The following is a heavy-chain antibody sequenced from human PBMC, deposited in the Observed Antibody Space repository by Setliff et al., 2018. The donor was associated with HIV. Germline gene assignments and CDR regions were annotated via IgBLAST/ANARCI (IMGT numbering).Heavy chain of an antibody. Sequence: ASVKVSCKASGYNFISYHLHWLRQAPGQGLEWMGIINANGGGTSYAQKFQGRVTITRDTSTNTVYMEMSGLRSEDTAVFYCARVAVPGLAYFPHWGRGTLVTVSS. D-gene: IGHD6-19*01. CDR1: GYNFISYH. CDR3: ARVAVPGLAYFPH. V-gene: IGHV1-46*01. CDR2: INANGGGT. J-gene: IGHJ1*01.